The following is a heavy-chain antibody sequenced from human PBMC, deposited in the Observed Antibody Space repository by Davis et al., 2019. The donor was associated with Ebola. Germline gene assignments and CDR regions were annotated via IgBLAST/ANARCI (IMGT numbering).Heavy chain of an antibody. CDR2: IYYSGST. V-gene: IGHV4-61*08. CDR1: GGSISSGEHY. J-gene: IGHJ4*02. CDR3: ASHYSSSSPFDY. D-gene: IGHD6-6*01. Sequence: SETLSLTCTVSGGSISSGEHYWTWIRQPPGRGLEWIAYIYYSGSTNYNPSLKSRVTISVDTSKNQFSLKLSSVTAADTAVYYCASHYSSSSPFDYWGQGTLVTVSS.